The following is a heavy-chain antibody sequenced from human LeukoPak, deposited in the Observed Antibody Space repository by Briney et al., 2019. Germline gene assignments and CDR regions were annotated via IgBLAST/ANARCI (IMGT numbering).Heavy chain of an antibody. V-gene: IGHV3-48*01. CDR1: GFTLSSYS. J-gene: IGHJ4*02. CDR3: ARDPHALDY. Sequence: GGSLRLSCAASGFTLSSYSMNWVRQAPGKGLEWVAYTRSGSSTIHYADSVKGRFTISRDNAKNSLCLQMNSLRAEDTAVYYCARDPHALDYWGQGTLVTVSS. CDR2: TRSGSSTI.